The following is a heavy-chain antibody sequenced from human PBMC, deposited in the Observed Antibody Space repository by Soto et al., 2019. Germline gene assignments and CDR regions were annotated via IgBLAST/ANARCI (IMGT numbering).Heavy chain of an antibody. J-gene: IGHJ6*02. D-gene: IGHD3-10*01. CDR3: ARDNYYGPGSYYADYYGMDV. V-gene: IGHV3-48*01. Sequence: PGGSLRLSCATSGLDLSVYSVHWVRQAPGKGLEWVSYIGGSTSDIYYADSVKGRFTISKDNVKNSLSLQMNSLRAEDTAVYYCARDNYYGPGSYYADYYGMDVWGQGTTVTVSS. CDR2: IGGSTSDI. CDR1: GLDLSVYS.